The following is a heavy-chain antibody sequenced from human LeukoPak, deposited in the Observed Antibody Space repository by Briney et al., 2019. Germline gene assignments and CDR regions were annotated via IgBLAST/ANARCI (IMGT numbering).Heavy chain of an antibody. D-gene: IGHD3-16*01. CDR3: ARFGSLREPIHDY. CDR1: GVSISSYY. V-gene: IGHV4-59*01. CDR2: IYYSGST. Sequence: SETLSLTCTVSGVSISSYYWSWIRQPPGKGLEWIGYIYYSGSTNYNPSPKSRVTISVDMSKNQFSLKLSSVTAADTAVYYCARFGSLREPIHDYWGQGTLVTVSS. J-gene: IGHJ4*02.